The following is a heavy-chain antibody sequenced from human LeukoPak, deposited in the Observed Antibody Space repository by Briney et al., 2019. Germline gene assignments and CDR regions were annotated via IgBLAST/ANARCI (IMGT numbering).Heavy chain of an antibody. D-gene: IGHD6-13*01. CDR1: GFTFSSYS. CDR3: ARVAEAAAFDS. CDR2: ISGNSRYI. J-gene: IGHJ4*02. V-gene: IGHV3-21*06. Sequence: PGGSLRLSCAASGFTFSSYSMTWVRQAPGKGREWVSSISGNSRYIYYADSKRGRFTISRDNAKNSLYLQMNSLKPEDTAVYYCARVAEAAAFDSWGQGTLVTVSS.